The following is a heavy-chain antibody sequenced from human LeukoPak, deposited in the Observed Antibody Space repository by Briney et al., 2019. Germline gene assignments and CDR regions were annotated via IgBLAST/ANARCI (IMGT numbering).Heavy chain of an antibody. CDR1: GGSFSGYY. V-gene: IGHV4-4*08. CDR3: ARDNPRYCSGGSCPFDY. CDR2: IYTSGST. Sequence: PETLSLTCAVYGGSFSGYYWSWIRQPPGEGLEWIGRIYTSGSTNYNPSLKSRVTISVDTSKTQFSLKLSSVTAADTAVYYCARDNPRYCSGGSCPFDYWGQGTLVTVSS. J-gene: IGHJ4*02. D-gene: IGHD2-15*01.